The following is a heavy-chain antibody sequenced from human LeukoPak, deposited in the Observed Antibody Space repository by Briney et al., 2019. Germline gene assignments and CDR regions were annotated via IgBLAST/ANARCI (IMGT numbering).Heavy chain of an antibody. Sequence: GGSLRLSCAASGFTFSSYAMSWVRQAPGKGLEWVSAISGSGGSTYYADSVKGRFTISRDNSKNTLYLQMNSLRAEDTAVYYCAKAYSSSWYGGVDYWGQGTLVTVSS. V-gene: IGHV3-23*01. J-gene: IGHJ4*02. CDR3: AKAYSSSWYGGVDY. CDR2: ISGSGGST. D-gene: IGHD6-13*01. CDR1: GFTFSSYA.